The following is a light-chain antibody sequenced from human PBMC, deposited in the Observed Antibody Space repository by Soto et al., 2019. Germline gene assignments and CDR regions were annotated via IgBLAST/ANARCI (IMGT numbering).Light chain of an antibody. Sequence: QSALTQPASVSGSPGQSITISCTGTSSDVGGYKYVSWYQQHPDKAPKLIIFEVSNRPSGISSRFSGSKSGNTASLTISGLQDEDEAAYYCASYTSSSTSVVFGRGTKVTVL. V-gene: IGLV2-14*01. CDR3: ASYTSSSTSVV. CDR2: EVS. J-gene: IGLJ2*01. CDR1: SSDVGGYKY.